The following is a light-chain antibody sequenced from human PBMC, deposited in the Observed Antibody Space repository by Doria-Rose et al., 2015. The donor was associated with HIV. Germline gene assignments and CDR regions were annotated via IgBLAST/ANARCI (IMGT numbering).Light chain of an antibody. Sequence: DIRLTQSPSTLSASVGDRVTITCRASQSIGTWLAWYQQNAGKAPNLLIYKASTLQSGVPLRFSGSGSGTEFTLTISSLQPDDFATYFCQHYNSNFGPGTKVDV. J-gene: IGKJ3*01. CDR1: QSIGTW. CDR3: QHYNSN. CDR2: KAS. V-gene: IGKV1-5*03.